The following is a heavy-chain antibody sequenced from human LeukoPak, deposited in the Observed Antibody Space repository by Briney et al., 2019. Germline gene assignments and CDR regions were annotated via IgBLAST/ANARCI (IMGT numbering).Heavy chain of an antibody. CDR2: ISWNSGSI. CDR1: EFTFDDYA. Sequence: PGRSLRLSCAASEFTFDDYAMHWVRQAPGKGLEWVSGISWNSGSIGYADSVKGRFTISRDNAKNSLYLQMNSLRAEDMALYYCAKSRFYYDSSGPFDYWGQGTLVTISS. CDR3: AKSRFYYDSSGPFDY. V-gene: IGHV3-9*03. D-gene: IGHD3-22*01. J-gene: IGHJ4*02.